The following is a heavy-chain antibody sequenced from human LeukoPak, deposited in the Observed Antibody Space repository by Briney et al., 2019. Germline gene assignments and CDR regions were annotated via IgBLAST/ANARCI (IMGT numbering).Heavy chain of an antibody. CDR3: ASQSIAARPIVY. D-gene: IGHD6-6*01. CDR1: GGSISSYY. J-gene: IGHJ4*02. CDR2: IYYSGST. Sequence: SETLSLTCTASGGSISSYYWSWIRQPPGKGLEWIGYIYYSGSTNYNPSLKSRVTISVDTSKNQFSLKLSSVTAADTAVYYCASQSIAARPIVYWGQGTLVTVSS. V-gene: IGHV4-59*01.